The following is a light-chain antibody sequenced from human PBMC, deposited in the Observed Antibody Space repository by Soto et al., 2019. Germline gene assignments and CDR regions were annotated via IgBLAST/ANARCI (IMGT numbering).Light chain of an antibody. V-gene: IGKV3-20*01. Sequence: ESVFTQSPGTLSVSPGERATLACRASQSVSSNLAWYQQKPGQAPRLLTYGASSRATGIPDRFSGTGSETDSTLTINRLEPEDFAVYYCQQYENSPITFGQGTRL. J-gene: IGKJ5*01. CDR3: QQYENSPIT. CDR2: GAS. CDR1: QSVSSN.